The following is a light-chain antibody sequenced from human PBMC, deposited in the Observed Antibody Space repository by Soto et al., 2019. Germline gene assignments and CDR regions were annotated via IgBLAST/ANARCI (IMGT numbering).Light chain of an antibody. CDR3: ISFTSRHIYV. CDR2: EVT. V-gene: IGLV2-14*01. CDR1: SSDVGGYNY. Sequence: QSALTQPASVSGSPGQSITISCTGTSSDVGGYNYVSWYQQHPGQAPKLIIYEVTNRPSGISNRFSGSKSGNTASLTISGLQTEDEADYYCISFTSRHIYVFGIGTKLTVL. J-gene: IGLJ1*01.